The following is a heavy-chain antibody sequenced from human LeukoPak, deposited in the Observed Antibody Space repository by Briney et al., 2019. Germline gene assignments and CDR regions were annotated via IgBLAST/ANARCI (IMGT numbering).Heavy chain of an antibody. CDR2: IYYSGST. J-gene: IGHJ6*02. V-gene: IGHV4-39*07. CDR3: ARDSTNHYGMDV. CDR1: GGSISSSSYY. Sequence: PSETLSLTCTVSGGSISSSSYYWGWIRQPPGKGLEWIGSIYYSGSTYYNPSLKSRVTISVDTSKNQFSLKLSSVTAADTAVYYCARDSTNHYGMDVWGQGTTVTVSS.